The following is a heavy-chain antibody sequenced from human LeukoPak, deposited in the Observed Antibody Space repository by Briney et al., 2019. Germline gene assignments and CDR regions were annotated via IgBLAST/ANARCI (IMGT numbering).Heavy chain of an antibody. D-gene: IGHD3-22*01. Sequence: GGSLRLSCAASGFTFSSYSMNWVRQAPGKGLEWVSYISSSSSTIYYADSVKGRFTISRDNAKNSLYLQMNSLRDEDTAVYYCAREAVYYDSSGYNPNYYFDYWGQGTLVAVSS. J-gene: IGHJ4*02. CDR2: ISSSSSTI. V-gene: IGHV3-48*02. CDR3: AREAVYYDSSGYNPNYYFDY. CDR1: GFTFSSYS.